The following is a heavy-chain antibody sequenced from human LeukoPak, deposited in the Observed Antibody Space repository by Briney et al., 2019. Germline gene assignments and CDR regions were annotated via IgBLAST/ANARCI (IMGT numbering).Heavy chain of an antibody. J-gene: IGHJ4*02. Sequence: PSETLSLTCGVSGGSYIGHYWNWISQRPGKGVEWIGDMNNRGSTSYNPSLKSAVTISVDPSKNQFSLKVHSVTAADTAIYYCARDRSCSAGICFKGTFDFWGLGTLVIVSP. V-gene: IGHV4-34*01. D-gene: IGHD2-15*01. CDR2: MNNRGST. CDR1: GGSYIGHY. CDR3: ARDRSCSAGICFKGTFDF.